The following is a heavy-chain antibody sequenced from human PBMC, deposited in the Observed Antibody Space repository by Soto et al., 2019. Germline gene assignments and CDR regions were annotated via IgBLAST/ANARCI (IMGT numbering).Heavy chain of an antibody. CDR1: GGTFSSYA. CDR2: IIPIFGTA. Sequence: SVKVSCKASGGTFSSYAISWVRQAPGQGLEWMGGIIPIFGTANYAQKFQGRVTITADESTSTAYMELSSLRSEDTAVYYCARGRRKAAAGLRHYYYYGMDVWGQGTTVTVSS. V-gene: IGHV1-69*13. D-gene: IGHD6-13*01. J-gene: IGHJ6*02. CDR3: ARGRRKAAAGLRHYYYYGMDV.